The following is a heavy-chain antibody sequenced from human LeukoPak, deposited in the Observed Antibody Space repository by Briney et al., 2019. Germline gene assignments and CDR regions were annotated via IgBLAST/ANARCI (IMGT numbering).Heavy chain of an antibody. CDR2: IYPGDSDT. J-gene: IGHJ4*02. CDR1: GYSSTTYW. D-gene: IGHD6-25*01. Sequence: GQSLNISCKGSGYSSTTYWIGRARQMPGKGLDWMGIIYPGDSDTRNSPSFQGQSTIPADKTITTAYLQWSSLKASDTAMYYCARASYSSGWKFDYWGQGTLVTVSS. CDR3: ARASYSSGWKFDY. V-gene: IGHV5-51*01.